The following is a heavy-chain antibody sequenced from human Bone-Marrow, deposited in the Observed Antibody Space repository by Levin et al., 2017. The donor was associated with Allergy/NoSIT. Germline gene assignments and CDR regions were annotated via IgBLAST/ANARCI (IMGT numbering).Heavy chain of an antibody. Sequence: ASVKVSCKASGYTFTNYFMHWVRQAPGQGLEWMGIINPSGGSTSYAQKFQGRVTMTRDTSTSTVYMELSSLRSEDTAVYYCARQTVNYYALHLWGQGTLVTVSS. V-gene: IGHV1-46*01. CDR1: GYTFTNYF. J-gene: IGHJ4*02. CDR3: ARQTVNYYALHL. CDR2: INPSGGST. D-gene: IGHD3-10*01.